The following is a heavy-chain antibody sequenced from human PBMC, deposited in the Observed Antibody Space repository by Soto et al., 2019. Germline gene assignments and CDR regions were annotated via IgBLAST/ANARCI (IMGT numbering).Heavy chain of an antibody. CDR3: ARDPPPGYDHDY. CDR1: GFTFSSYS. CDR2: ISSSSSYK. J-gene: IGHJ4*02. D-gene: IGHD5-12*01. Sequence: ESGGGLVKPGGSLRLSCAASGFTFSSYSMNWVRQAPGKGLEWVSSISSSSSYKYYADSVKGRFTISRDNAKNSLYLQMNSLRAEDTAVYYCARDPPPGYDHDYWGQGTLVTVSS. V-gene: IGHV3-21*01.